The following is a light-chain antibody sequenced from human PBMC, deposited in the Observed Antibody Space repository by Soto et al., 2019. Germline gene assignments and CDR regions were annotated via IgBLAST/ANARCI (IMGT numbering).Light chain of an antibody. CDR3: DSYTSSRAYV. J-gene: IGLJ1*01. CDR2: EVS. V-gene: IGLV2-14*01. Sequence: QSVLAQPASVSGSPGQSITISCTGTSSDVGGYNYVSWYQQQAGKAPKLIIHEVSNRPSGVSNRFSGSKSGNTASLTISGLQAEDEADYYCDSYTSSRAYVFGTGTKVTV. CDR1: SSDVGGYNY.